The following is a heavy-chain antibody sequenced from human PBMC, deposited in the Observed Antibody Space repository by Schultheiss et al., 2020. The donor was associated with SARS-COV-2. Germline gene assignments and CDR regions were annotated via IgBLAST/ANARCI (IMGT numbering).Heavy chain of an antibody. D-gene: IGHD3-10*01. CDR2: ISAYNGNT. Sequence: GGSLRLSCKGSGYSFTSYWIGWVRQAPGQGLEWMGWISAYNGNTNYAQKLQGRVTMTTDTSTSTAYMELRSLRSDDTAVYYCARVGLGFGDPRHFDYWGQGTLVTVSS. CDR1: GYSFTSYW. CDR3: ARVGLGFGDPRHFDY. V-gene: IGHV1-18*04. J-gene: IGHJ4*02.